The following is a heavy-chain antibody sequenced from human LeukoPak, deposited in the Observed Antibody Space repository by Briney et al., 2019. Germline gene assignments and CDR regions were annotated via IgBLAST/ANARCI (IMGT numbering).Heavy chain of an antibody. J-gene: IGHJ2*01. Sequence: PSETLSLTCAVYGGSFSGYYWSWIRQPPGKGLEWIGYIFYSGSTTYNPSLKSRVTISVDTPKNQFSLRLSSVTAADTAVYYCARGYGDFYWFFDLWGRGTLVTVSS. D-gene: IGHD4-17*01. CDR1: GGSFSGYY. V-gene: IGHV4-59*01. CDR2: IFYSGST. CDR3: ARGYGDFYWFFDL.